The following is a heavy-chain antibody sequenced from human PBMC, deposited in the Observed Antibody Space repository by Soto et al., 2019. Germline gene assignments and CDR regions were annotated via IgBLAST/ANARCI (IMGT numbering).Heavy chain of an antibody. V-gene: IGHV1-24*01. Sequence: VASVKVSCKVSGYTLTELSMHWVRQAPGKGLEWMGGFDPEDGETIYAQKFQGRVTMTEDTSTDTAYMELSSLRSEDTAVYYCAKVKQSGRVTLSYYMDVWGKGTTVTVSS. J-gene: IGHJ6*03. CDR3: AKVKQSGRVTLSYYMDV. D-gene: IGHD2-21*02. CDR2: FDPEDGET. CDR1: GYTLTELS.